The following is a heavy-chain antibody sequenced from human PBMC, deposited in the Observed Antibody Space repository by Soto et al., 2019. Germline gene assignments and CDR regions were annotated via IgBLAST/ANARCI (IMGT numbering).Heavy chain of an antibody. CDR2: IIPIFGTA. J-gene: IGHJ4*02. CDR1: GGTFSSFV. Sequence: QVQLVQSGAEVKKPGSSVKVSCKASGGTFSSFVISWVRQAPGQGLEWMGGIIPIFGTANYAQKFQGRVTITADESTSTAYMELGSLGAEDTAVYYCARVRVRFLEWLGSEGWGQGTLVTVSS. V-gene: IGHV1-69*12. CDR3: ARVRVRFLEWLGSEG. D-gene: IGHD3-3*01.